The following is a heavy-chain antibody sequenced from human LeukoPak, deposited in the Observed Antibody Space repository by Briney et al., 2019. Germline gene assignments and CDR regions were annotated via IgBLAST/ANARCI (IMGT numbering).Heavy chain of an antibody. J-gene: IGHJ4*02. CDR1: GFTFSSYA. V-gene: IGHV3-30*04. CDR2: ISYDGSNK. CDR3: ARGRPEGDCFDY. Sequence: GGSLRLSCSASGFTFSSYAMHWVRQAPGKGLEWVAVISYDGSNKYYADSVKGRFTISRDNSKNTLYLQMNSLRAEDTAVYYCARGRPEGDCFDYWGQGTLVTVSS. D-gene: IGHD2-21*02.